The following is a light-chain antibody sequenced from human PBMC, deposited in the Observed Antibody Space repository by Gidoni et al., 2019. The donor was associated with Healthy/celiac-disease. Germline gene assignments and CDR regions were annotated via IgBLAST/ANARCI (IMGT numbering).Light chain of an antibody. J-gene: IGKJ2*01. CDR1: QSISSN. Sequence: EIVMTQSPATLSVSPGERATLSCRASQSISSNLAWYQQKPGQAPRLLIYGASTRATGLPARFSGSGSGTEFTLSISSLQSEDFAVYYCQQYNNWPPVTFXQXTKLEIK. CDR2: GAS. CDR3: QQYNNWPPVT. V-gene: IGKV3-15*01.